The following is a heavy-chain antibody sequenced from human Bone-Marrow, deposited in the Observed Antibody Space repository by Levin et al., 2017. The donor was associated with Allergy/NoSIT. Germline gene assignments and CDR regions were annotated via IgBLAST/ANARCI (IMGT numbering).Heavy chain of an antibody. CDR2: ISGSGGNT. CDR3: AKVRSEVVVAAANY. D-gene: IGHD2-15*01. J-gene: IGHJ4*02. V-gene: IGHV3-23*01. Sequence: GESLKISCAASGFTFSSYGMIWVRQAPGKGLEWVSGISGSGGNTYSAKSVKGRFTISRENSNNTVYLQMNTLRAEDTAVYYCAKVRSEVVVAAANYWGQGTLVTVSS. CDR1: GFTFSSYG.